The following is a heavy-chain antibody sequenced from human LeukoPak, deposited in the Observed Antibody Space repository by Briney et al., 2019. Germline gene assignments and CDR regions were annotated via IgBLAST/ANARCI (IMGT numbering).Heavy chain of an antibody. D-gene: IGHD3-10*01. CDR1: GFTVNMNY. CDR3: ARKSDSLLVREGDC. J-gene: IGHJ4*02. Sequence: GGSLRLSCAASGFTVNMNYMIWVRQAPGKGLECVSVIYSGGTTWYADSVKGRFTISRDTNTLCLQMNSLRAEDTAVYYCARKSDSLLVREGDCWVQGTLVTVSS. CDR2: IYSGGTT. V-gene: IGHV3-66*01.